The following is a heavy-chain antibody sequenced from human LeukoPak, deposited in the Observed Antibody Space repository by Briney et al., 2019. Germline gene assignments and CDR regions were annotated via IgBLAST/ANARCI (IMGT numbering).Heavy chain of an antibody. CDR2: ISSDGSIK. D-gene: IGHD3-3*01. CDR3: VKEYHSRGFGAYFDY. Sequence: GSLRLSCTASKFTFSHYGMQWVRQAPGKGLEWVAVISSDGSIKVYADSVKGRFTLSRDNSINTVDLQMNSLRAEDTAVYYCVKEYHSRGFGAYFDYWGQGTLVTVSS. V-gene: IGHV3-30*18. CDR1: KFTFSHYG. J-gene: IGHJ4*02.